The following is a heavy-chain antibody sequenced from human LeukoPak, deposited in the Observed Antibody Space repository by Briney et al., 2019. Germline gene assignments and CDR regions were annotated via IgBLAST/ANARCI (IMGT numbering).Heavy chain of an antibody. CDR3: ARSGINFASSGQKFDY. D-gene: IGHD3-22*01. CDR1: SDSIFTSNW. Sequence: PSETLSLTCTVSSDSIFTSNWWSWVRQPPGKGLEWIGYIYYSGSTNYNPSLKSRVTISVDTSKNQFSLRLSSVTAADTAVYYCARSGINFASSGQKFDYWGQGTLVTVSS. CDR2: IYYSGST. J-gene: IGHJ4*02. V-gene: IGHV4-59*01.